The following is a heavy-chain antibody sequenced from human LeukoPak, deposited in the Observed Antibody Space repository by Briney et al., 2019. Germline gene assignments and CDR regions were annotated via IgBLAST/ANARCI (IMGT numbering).Heavy chain of an antibody. Sequence: PGGSLRLSCAASGFTLDDFAMHWVPQAPAKGLEWVSLISGDGGSTYYADSVKGRFTISRDNSENFLYLEMNSLRTADTAVYCCAIYPDYDFWSGYCNYFDSTGRGTLVAVSS. D-gene: IGHD3-3*01. CDR2: ISGDGGST. CDR1: GFTLDDFA. J-gene: IGHJ4*02. V-gene: IGHV3-43*02. CDR3: AIYPDYDFWSGYCNYFDS.